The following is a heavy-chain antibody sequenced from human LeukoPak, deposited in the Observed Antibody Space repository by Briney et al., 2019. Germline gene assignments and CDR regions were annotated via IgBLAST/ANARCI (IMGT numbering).Heavy chain of an antibody. CDR1: GFTFSSYA. CDR2: ISGSGGST. D-gene: IGHD3-22*01. V-gene: IGHV3-23*01. Sequence: GGSLRLSCAASGFTFSSYAMSWVRQAPGKGLEWVSAISGSGGSTYYADSVKGRFTISRDNSKNTLYLQMNSLRAEDTAVYYCAKTSDYYDSSGYFDYWGQGTLVTASS. CDR3: AKTSDYYDSSGYFDY. J-gene: IGHJ4*02.